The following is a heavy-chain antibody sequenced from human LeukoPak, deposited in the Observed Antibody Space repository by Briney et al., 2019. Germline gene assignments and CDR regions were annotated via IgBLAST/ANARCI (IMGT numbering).Heavy chain of an antibody. J-gene: IGHJ5*02. D-gene: IGHD5-12*01. CDR2: ISSSGTTI. CDR3: ARLMVATPGVDP. Sequence: AGGSLRLSSAAPGFTFSSYEMHSGRQAPGKGLEWVADISSSGTTIYYADSVKGRFTISRDNAKNSLYLQMNSLRAEDTAVYYCARLMVATPGVDPWGQGTLVTVSS. CDR1: GFTFSSYE. V-gene: IGHV3-48*03.